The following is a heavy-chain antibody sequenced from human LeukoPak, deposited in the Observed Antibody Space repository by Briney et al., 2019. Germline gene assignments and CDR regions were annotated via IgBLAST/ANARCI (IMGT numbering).Heavy chain of an antibody. V-gene: IGHV4-59*01. D-gene: IGHD3-3*01. CDR3: ASARGANYDFWSGHPPPFDY. Sequence: SETLSLTCTVSGGSISSYYWSWIRQPPGKGLEWIGYIYYSGSTNYNPSLKSRVTISVDTSKNQFSLKLSSVTAADTAVYYCASARGANYDFWSGHPPPFDYWGQGTLVTVSS. CDR1: GGSISSYY. J-gene: IGHJ4*02. CDR2: IYYSGST.